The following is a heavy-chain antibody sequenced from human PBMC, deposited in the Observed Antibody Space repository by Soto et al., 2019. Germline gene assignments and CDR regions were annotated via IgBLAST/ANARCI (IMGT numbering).Heavy chain of an antibody. CDR1: GYTFTSYG. J-gene: IGHJ4*02. CDR2: ISAYNGNT. Sequence: QVQLVQSGAEVKKPGASVKVSCKASGYTFTSYGISWVRQAPGQGLEWMGWISAYNGNTNYAQKLQGRVTMTTDTSTSTAYMELRGLRSDDTAVYYCARAGAVLRYFDWLSMDYWGQGTLVTVSS. CDR3: ARAGAVLRYFDWLSMDY. V-gene: IGHV1-18*01. D-gene: IGHD3-9*01.